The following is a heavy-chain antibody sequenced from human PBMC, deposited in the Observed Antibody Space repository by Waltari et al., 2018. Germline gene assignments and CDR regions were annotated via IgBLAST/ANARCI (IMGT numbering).Heavy chain of an antibody. CDR3: ARDQWFAFDI. V-gene: IGHV3-7*01. D-gene: IGHD3-22*01. CDR1: GFTLSSYW. J-gene: IGHJ3*02. CDR2: IKKDGSEE. Sequence: EVQLVESGGGLVQSGGCLRLFCAASGFTLSSYWMSWVRQAQGKGLEWGANIKKDGSEEYYVDSVRGRFTISRDNAKNSLYLQMNSLRPEDTAVYYWARDQWFAFDIWGQGTMVTVSS.